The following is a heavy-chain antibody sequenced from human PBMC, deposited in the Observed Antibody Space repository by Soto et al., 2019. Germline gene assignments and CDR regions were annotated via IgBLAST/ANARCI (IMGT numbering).Heavy chain of an antibody. D-gene: IGHD3-9*01. CDR2: IIPIFGTA. V-gene: IGHV1-69*01. CDR1: GGTFSSYA. CDR3: AKDGVLRYFDWLLSPVPYYFDY. J-gene: IGHJ4*02. Sequence: QVQLVQSGAEVKKPGSSVKVSCKASGGTFSSYAISWVRQAPGQGLEWMGGIIPIFGTANYAQKFQGRVTITADESTSTAYMELSSLRSEDTAVYYCAKDGVLRYFDWLLSPVPYYFDYWGQGTLVTVSS.